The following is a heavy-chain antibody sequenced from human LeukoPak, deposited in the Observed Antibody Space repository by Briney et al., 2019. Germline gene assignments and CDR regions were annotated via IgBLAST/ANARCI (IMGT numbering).Heavy chain of an antibody. J-gene: IGHJ4*02. CDR2: IYHSGST. V-gene: IGHV4-38-2*02. CDR3: ARGYSSSWYRYFDY. CDR1: GYSISSGYY. D-gene: IGHD6-13*01. Sequence: SETLSLTCTVSGYSISSGYYWGWIRQPPGKGLEWIGSIYHSGSTYYNPSLKSRVTISVDTSKNQFSLKLSSVTAADTAVYYCARGYSSSWYRYFDYWGQGTLVTVSS.